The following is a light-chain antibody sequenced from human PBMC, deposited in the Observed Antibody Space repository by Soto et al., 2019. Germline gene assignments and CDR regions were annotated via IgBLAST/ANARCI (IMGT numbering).Light chain of an antibody. CDR1: QSISRS. J-gene: IGKJ2*01. V-gene: IGKV3-15*01. CDR3: HQYNRWPPGT. CDR2: DAS. Sequence: EIVLTQSPATLSVSPGERATLSCRASQSISRSLAWYQQKPGQAPRLLISDASTRATGIPARFSGSGSGTEFTRTISSLQSEDFALYYCHQYNRWPPGTFGQGTKVEIK.